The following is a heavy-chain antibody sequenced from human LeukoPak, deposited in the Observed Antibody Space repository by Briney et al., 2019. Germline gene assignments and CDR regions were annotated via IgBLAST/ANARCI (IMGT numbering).Heavy chain of an antibody. D-gene: IGHD2-21*02. Sequence: PSQTLSLTCTVSGGPISSGSYYWHWIRQPAGKGLEWIGRIYTSGSTNYNPSLKSRVTISVDTSKNQFSLKLTSVTAADTAVYYCARWGDLYWYFDLWGRGTLVTVSS. CDR2: IYTSGST. CDR3: ARWGDLYWYFDL. J-gene: IGHJ2*01. V-gene: IGHV4-61*02. CDR1: GGPISSGSYY.